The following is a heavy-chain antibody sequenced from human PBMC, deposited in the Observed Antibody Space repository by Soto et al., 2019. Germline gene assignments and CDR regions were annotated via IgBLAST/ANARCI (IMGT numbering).Heavy chain of an antibody. D-gene: IGHD3-3*01. CDR1: GGSFSGYY. CDR3: ARGRWSSPYYYYYYMDV. V-gene: IGHV4-34*01. Sequence: QVQLQQGGAGLLKPSETLSLTCAVYGGSFSGYYWSWIRQPPGKGLEWIGEIHHSGSTNYNPSLKSRLTISVDTSKNQSSLQLSSVTAADTAVYYCARGRWSSPYYYYYYMDVWGKGTTVTVSS. CDR2: IHHSGST. J-gene: IGHJ6*03.